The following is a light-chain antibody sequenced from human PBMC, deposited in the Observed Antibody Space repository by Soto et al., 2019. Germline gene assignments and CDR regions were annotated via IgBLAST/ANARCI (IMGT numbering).Light chain of an antibody. CDR1: QSVSSTY. Sequence: EIVLTQSPGTLSLSPGKRATLSCRASQSVSSTYLAWYQQKPGRAPSLLIYGASRRATGIPDRFSGSGSGTEFTLTISRLEPEDFAVYYCQQYERSPTTFGGGTKVEIK. J-gene: IGKJ4*01. CDR2: GAS. V-gene: IGKV3-20*01. CDR3: QQYERSPTT.